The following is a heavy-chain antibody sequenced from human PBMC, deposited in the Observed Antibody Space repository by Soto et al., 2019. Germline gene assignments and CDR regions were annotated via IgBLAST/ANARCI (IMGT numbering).Heavy chain of an antibody. CDR1: GGTFSSYR. Sequence: GASVKVSCKASGGTFSSYRINWVRQAPGQGLEWMGGIVPIYRTADSAQGFQGRVTITADESARTAYMELRSLKSRDTAVYYCVRDSGAKLSSSWGQGTLVTVSS. D-gene: IGHD6-13*01. CDR3: VRDSGAKLSSS. J-gene: IGHJ4*02. CDR2: IVPIYRTA. V-gene: IGHV1-69*13.